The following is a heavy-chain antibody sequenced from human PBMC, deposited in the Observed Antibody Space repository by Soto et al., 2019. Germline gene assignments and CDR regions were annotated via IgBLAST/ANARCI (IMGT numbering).Heavy chain of an antibody. CDR3: AKIEMGWFAH. V-gene: IGHV3-23*01. J-gene: IGHJ5*02. CDR2: VSGSGGHT. CDR1: GFNFTYNA. D-gene: IGHD2-8*01. Sequence: GGSLRLSCTASGFNFTYNAMSWVRQAPGKGLQWVSTVSGSGGHTYYADSVKGRFVVSRDNDKNTVYLHMSSLTGEDTAVYFCAKIEMGWFAHWGQGTQVTVSS.